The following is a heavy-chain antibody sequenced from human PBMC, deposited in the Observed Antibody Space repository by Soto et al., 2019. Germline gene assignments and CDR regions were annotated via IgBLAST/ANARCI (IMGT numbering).Heavy chain of an antibody. D-gene: IGHD2-15*01. J-gene: IGHJ5*02. CDR2: ISSSSSYI. CDR3: ARGNDIVVVVAAADVPEPENWFDP. Sequence: GGSLRLSCAASGFTFSSYSMNWVRQAPGKGLEWVSSISSSSSYIYYADSVKGRFTISRDNAKNSLYLQMNSLRAEDTAVYYCARGNDIVVVVAAADVPEPENWFDPWGQGTLVTVSS. CDR1: GFTFSSYS. V-gene: IGHV3-21*01.